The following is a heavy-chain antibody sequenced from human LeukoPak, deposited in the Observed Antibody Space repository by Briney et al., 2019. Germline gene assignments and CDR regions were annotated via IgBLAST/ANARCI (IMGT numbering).Heavy chain of an antibody. V-gene: IGHV3-7*03. CDR2: IKQDGSEK. D-gene: IGHD1-7*01. J-gene: IGHJ4*02. Sequence: GGSLGLSCAASGFTFSSYWMSWDRQAAGKGLEWVANIKQDGSEKYYVDSVKGRFTISRDNAKNSLYLQMNSLRAEDTAVYYCARTEVELSINYWGQGTQVTVSS. CDR1: GFTFSSYW. CDR3: ARTEVELSINY.